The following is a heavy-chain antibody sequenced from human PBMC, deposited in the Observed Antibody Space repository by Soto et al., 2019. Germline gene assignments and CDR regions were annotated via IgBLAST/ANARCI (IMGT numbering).Heavy chain of an antibody. CDR2: ISQDGSVK. CDR3: AGRQQNYYYYGMDV. J-gene: IGHJ6*02. CDR1: GISISTYA. V-gene: IGHV3-30*03. Sequence: QVQLVESGGGVVQPGRSLTVSCAASGISISTYAMHWVRQAPGKGLEWVAVISQDGSVKYYADSVKGRFTISRDNPKKTLFLQMHSLGADDTAVYYCAGRQQNYYYYGMDVWGQGTTVTVSS. D-gene: IGHD6-13*01.